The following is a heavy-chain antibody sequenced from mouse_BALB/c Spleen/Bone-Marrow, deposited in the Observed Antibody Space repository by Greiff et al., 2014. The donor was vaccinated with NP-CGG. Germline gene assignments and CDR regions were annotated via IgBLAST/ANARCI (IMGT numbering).Heavy chain of an antibody. CDR2: ISSGGSYT. CDR1: GFTFSGYV. J-gene: IGHJ2*01. Sequence: EVQGVESGGGLVKPGGSLKLSCAASGFTFSGYVMSWVRQTPEKRLEWVATISSGGSYTYYPDSVKGRFTISRDNAKNTLYLQMSSLRSEDTAMYYCASLTGRDYWGQGTTLTVSA. D-gene: IGHD4-1*01. CDR3: ASLTGRDY. V-gene: IGHV5-9-3*01.